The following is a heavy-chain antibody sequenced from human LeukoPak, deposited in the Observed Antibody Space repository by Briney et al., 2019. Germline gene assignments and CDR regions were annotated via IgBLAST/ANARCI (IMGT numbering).Heavy chain of an antibody. CDR3: AKCSGSSCYSSGAFDN. D-gene: IGHD2-15*01. CDR2: ISGSADAT. J-gene: IGHJ4*02. V-gene: IGHV3-23*01. Sequence: GGSLRLSCAVSGFTFGAYAMSWVRQPPGKGLEWVSGISGSADATWYADSVKGRFTISRDNSKNTVNVQMNSLRHEDTAVYYCAKCSGSSCYSSGAFDNWGQGTLVTVSS. CDR1: GFTFGAYA.